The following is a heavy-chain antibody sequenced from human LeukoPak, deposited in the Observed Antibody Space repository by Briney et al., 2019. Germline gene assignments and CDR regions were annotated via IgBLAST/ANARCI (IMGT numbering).Heavy chain of an antibody. J-gene: IGHJ4*02. CDR2: ISGSGGST. V-gene: IGHV3-23*01. D-gene: IGHD2-21*02. CDR3: AKDFRSAVTAAYFDY. CDR1: GFTFSSYA. Sequence: GGSLRLSCAASGFTFSSYAMSWVRQAPGKGLEWVSAISGSGGSTYYADSVKGRFTISRDNSKNTLYLQMNSLRAKDTAVYYCAKDFRSAVTAAYFDYWGQGTLVTVSS.